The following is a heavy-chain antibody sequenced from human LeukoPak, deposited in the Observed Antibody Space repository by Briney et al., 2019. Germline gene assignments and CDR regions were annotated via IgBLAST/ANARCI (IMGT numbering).Heavy chain of an antibody. CDR1: GGSISSYY. J-gene: IGHJ4*02. CDR3: ARSPYSSGWLEY. CDR2: IYYSGST. D-gene: IGHD6-19*01. Sequence: PSETLSLTCTVSGGSISSYYWSWIRQPPGKGLEWIGYIYYSGSTNYNPSLKSRVTISVDTSKNQFSLKLSSVTAADTAVYYCARSPYSSGWLEYWGQGTLVTVSS. V-gene: IGHV4-59*01.